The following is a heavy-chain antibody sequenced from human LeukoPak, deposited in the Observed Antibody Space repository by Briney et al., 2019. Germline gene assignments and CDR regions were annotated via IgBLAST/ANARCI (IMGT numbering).Heavy chain of an antibody. J-gene: IGHJ4*02. CDR2: IKHDGSEK. Sequence: PGGSLRLSCAASGFIFSDYWMSWVRQAPGKGLEWVANIKHDGSEKFYVDSVKGRFAISRDYAKNSLYLQMNSLRAEDTAVYYCARGVDGYNPANDYWGQGTLVTVSS. CDR1: GFIFSDYW. D-gene: IGHD5-24*01. CDR3: ARGVDGYNPANDY. V-gene: IGHV3-7*05.